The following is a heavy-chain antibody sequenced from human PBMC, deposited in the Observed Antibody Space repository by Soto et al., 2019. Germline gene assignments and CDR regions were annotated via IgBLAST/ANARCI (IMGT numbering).Heavy chain of an antibody. J-gene: IGHJ5*02. Sequence: SETLSLTCTVSGGSISSYYWSWIRQPPGKGLEWIGYIYYSGSTNYNPSLKSRVTISVDTSKNQFSLKLSSVTAADTAVYYCARGMGAAAGNWFEPWGQGTLVTVSS. CDR2: IYYSGST. D-gene: IGHD6-13*01. CDR1: GGSISSYY. CDR3: ARGMGAAAGNWFEP. V-gene: IGHV4-59*12.